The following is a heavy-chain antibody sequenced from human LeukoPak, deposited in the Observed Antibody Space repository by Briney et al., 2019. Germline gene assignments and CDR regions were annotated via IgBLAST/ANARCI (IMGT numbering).Heavy chain of an antibody. CDR1: GGSISSSSYY. V-gene: IGHV4-39*07. J-gene: IGHJ6*03. CDR3: ARFYYYSYYIDV. CDR2: IYYSGST. Sequence: SETVSLTCTVSGGSISSSSYYWGWIRQPPGEGLEWIGSIYYSGSTYYNPSLKSRVTISVATSKNKFSLKLNSVTAADTAVYYCARFYYYSYYIDVWGKGPTVIVSS.